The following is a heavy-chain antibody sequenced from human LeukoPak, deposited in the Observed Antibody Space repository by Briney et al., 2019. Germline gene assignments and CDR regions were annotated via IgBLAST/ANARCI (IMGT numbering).Heavy chain of an antibody. CDR3: AKESSIMGS. J-gene: IGHJ4*02. CDR1: GFTFGSYA. Sequence: GGSLRLSCAGSGFTFGSYAMSWVRQAPGKGLEWVSAISGSGGDTYYADSVKGRFTVSRDNSKNTLYLQMQGLSAEDTAVYYCAKESSIMGSWSKGTLVTVSS. D-gene: IGHD3-3*02. CDR2: ISGSGGDT. V-gene: IGHV3-23*01.